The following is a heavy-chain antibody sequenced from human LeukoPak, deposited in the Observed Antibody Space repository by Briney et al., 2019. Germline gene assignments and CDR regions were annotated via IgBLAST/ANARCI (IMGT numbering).Heavy chain of an antibody. CDR2: ISAYNGNT. J-gene: IGHJ4*02. D-gene: IGHD3-10*01. V-gene: IGHV1-18*01. CDR3: ARVEGGLLWFGELNY. CDR1: GYTFTSYG. Sequence: ASVKVSCKASGYTFTSYGISWVRQAPGQGLEWMGWISAYNGNTNYAQKLQGRVTMTTDTSTSTAYMELRSLRSDDTAVYYCARVEGGLLWFGELNYWGQGTLVTVSS.